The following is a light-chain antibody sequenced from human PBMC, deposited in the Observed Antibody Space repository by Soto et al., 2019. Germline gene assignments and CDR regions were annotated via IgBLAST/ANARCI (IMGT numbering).Light chain of an antibody. CDR3: QQSYSTWT. CDR1: QGISRS. J-gene: IGKJ1*01. Sequence: DIQMTQSPSSVSASVGDRVTISCQASQGISRSLAWYQQKPGKAPKLLIYAASSLQSGVPSRFSGSGFGTDFTLTISSLQPEDFATYYCQQSYSTWTFGQGTKVDSK. V-gene: IGKV1-12*01. CDR2: AAS.